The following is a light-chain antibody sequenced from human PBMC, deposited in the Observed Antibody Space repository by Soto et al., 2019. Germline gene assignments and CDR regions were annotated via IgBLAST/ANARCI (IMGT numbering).Light chain of an antibody. V-gene: IGLV2-23*02. CDR2: EVN. Sequence: SVLTQPASVSGSPGQSITISCSGTSGDVGSYNLVSWYQHHPGKAPKLMLYEVNKRPSGVSNRFSGSKSGNTASLTISGLQGEDEADYFCCSYAGSVTFLVFGGGTKLTVL. CDR1: SGDVGSYNL. CDR3: CSYAGSVTFLV. J-gene: IGLJ2*01.